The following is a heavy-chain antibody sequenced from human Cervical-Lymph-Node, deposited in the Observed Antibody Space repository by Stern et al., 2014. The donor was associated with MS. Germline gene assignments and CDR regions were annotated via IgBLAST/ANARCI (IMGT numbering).Heavy chain of an antibody. CDR2: ISFDGRDK. J-gene: IGHJ4*02. CDR1: GFIFRNYA. V-gene: IGHV3-30*04. D-gene: IGHD1-26*01. Sequence: VQLVESGGGVVKPGRSLRLSCAASGFIFRNYAAHWVRQPPGKGLEWVAIISFDGRDKYYTDSVKGRFTVSRDNSKNRLYLEMNSLRLEDTAVYYCAKGGSGSYLDWGQGSLFTVSS. CDR3: AKGGSGSYLD.